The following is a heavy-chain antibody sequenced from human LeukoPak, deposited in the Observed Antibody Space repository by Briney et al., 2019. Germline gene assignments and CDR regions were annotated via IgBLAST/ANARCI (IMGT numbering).Heavy chain of an antibody. D-gene: IGHD2-21*01. J-gene: IGHJ6*03. CDR3: ARDPGDYYYYYMDV. CDR2: ISSSGGTT. V-gene: IGHV3-48*01. CDR1: GLIFDDYT. Sequence: GGSLRLSCAASGLIFDDYTMHWVRQAPGKGLEWISYISSSGGTTYYADSVKGRFTVSRDNAKNSLYLQMNSLRAEDTAVFYCARDPGDYYYYYMDVWGKGTTVTVSS.